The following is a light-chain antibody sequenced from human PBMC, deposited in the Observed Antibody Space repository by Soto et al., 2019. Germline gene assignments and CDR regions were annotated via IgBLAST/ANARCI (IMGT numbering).Light chain of an antibody. V-gene: IGLV2-14*01. CDR1: SSDVGGYNY. Sequence: QSALTQPASMSGSPGQSITISCTGTSSDVGGYNYVSWYQQHPGKAPKLMIYDVSNRPSGVSNRFSGSKSGNTASLTISGLQAEDEADYYCSSYTGSSTLYVFGTGTQLTVL. CDR2: DVS. J-gene: IGLJ1*01. CDR3: SSYTGSSTLYV.